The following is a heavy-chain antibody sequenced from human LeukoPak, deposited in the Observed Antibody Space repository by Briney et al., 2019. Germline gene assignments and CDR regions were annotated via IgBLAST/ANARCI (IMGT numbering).Heavy chain of an antibody. CDR3: AAPGASGFVGNFWSGPLDF. CDR2: INPSAGTT. D-gene: IGHD3-3*01. V-gene: IGHV1-46*01. CDR1: GYTFTSHY. J-gene: IGHJ4*02. Sequence: ASVKVSCSASGYTFTSHYMHWVRQAPGQGLEWMGVINPSAGTTTYPQKFQGRVTMNRDTSTSTVYMELSSLNSEDTAVYYCAAPGASGFVGNFWSGPLDFWGQGTLVTVSS.